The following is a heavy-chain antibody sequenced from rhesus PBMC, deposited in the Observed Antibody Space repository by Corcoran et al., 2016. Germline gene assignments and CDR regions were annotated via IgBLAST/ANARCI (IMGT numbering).Heavy chain of an antibody. D-gene: IGHD3-16*01. CDR3: ARGSYYSGSSDY. CDR1: GGSISSSNW. J-gene: IGHJ4*01. V-gene: IGHV4-65*01. Sequence: QVQLQESGPGLVKPSETLSLTCAVSGGSISSSNWWSWISQPPGKGLECIGYISGSSGSTYYNPSRNSRGTIAIETAKNQFSRKLSSVTAADTVVYDCARGSYYSGSSDYWGQGVLVTVSS. CDR2: ISGSSGST.